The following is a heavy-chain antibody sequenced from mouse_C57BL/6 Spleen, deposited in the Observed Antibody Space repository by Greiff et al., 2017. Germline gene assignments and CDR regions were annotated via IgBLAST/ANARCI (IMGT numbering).Heavy chain of an antibody. CDR2: IDPSDSYT. CDR3: ARGATDPHCDY. Sequence: QVQLQQPGAELVMPGASVKLSCKASGYTFTSYWMHWVKQRPGQGLEWIGEIDPSDSYTNYNQKFKGKSTLTVDKSSSTAYMQLSSLTSEDSAVYYCARGATDPHCDYWGQGTTLTVSS. V-gene: IGHV1-69*01. D-gene: IGHD3-1*01. CDR1: GYTFTSYW. J-gene: IGHJ2*01.